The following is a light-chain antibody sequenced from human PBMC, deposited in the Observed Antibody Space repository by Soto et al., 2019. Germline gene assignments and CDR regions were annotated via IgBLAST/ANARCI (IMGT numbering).Light chain of an antibody. Sequence: CTSSSSDVGLYEYVSWYQQHPCKVPKLIIYDVSERPAGVPYRFSGSKSGNPASLTISGLQAEDEAYYSCCSFAGRFTYVFGGGTKVIVL. J-gene: IGLJ1*01. V-gene: IGLV2-11*03. CDR3: CSFAGRFTYV. CDR1: SSDVGLYEY. CDR2: DVS.